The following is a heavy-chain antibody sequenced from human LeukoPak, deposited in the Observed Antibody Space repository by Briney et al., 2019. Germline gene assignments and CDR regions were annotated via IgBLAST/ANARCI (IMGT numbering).Heavy chain of an antibody. CDR1: GYSISSYY. CDR3: ARDHSSSSEDY. Sequence: SETLSLTCTVSGYSISSYYWSWIRQPPGKGLEWLGYIYYSGSTNYNPSLKSRVTISVDTSKNQFPLKLSSVTAADTAVYYCARDHSSSSEDYWGQGTLVTVSS. CDR2: IYYSGST. D-gene: IGHD6-13*01. J-gene: IGHJ4*02. V-gene: IGHV4-59*12.